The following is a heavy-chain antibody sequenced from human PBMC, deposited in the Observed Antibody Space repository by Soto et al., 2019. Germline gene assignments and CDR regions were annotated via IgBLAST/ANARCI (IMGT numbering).Heavy chain of an antibody. D-gene: IGHD1-26*01. Sequence: ASVKVSCKASGGTFSSYAISWVRQAPGQGLEWMGGIIPIFGTANYAQKFQGRVTITADESTSTAYMELSSLRSEDTAVYYCARAVVGATDPNLSGYYYYGMDVWGQGTTVTVSS. CDR3: ARAVVGATDPNLSGYYYYGMDV. CDR2: IIPIFGTA. J-gene: IGHJ6*02. CDR1: GGTFSSYA. V-gene: IGHV1-69*13.